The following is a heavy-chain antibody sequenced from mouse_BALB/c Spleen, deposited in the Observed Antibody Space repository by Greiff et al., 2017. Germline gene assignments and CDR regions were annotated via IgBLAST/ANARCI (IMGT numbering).Heavy chain of an antibody. D-gene: IGHD1-1*01. CDR1: GFSLTSYG. Sequence: VMLVESGPGLVAPSQSLSITCTVSGFSLTSYGVHWVRQPPGKGLEWLGVIWAGGSTNYNSALMSRLSISKDNSKSQVFLKLNSLQTDDTAMYYCAREGLRRYDYAMDYWGQGTSVTVSS. V-gene: IGHV2-9*02. CDR2: IWAGGST. J-gene: IGHJ4*01. CDR3: AREGLRRYDYAMDY.